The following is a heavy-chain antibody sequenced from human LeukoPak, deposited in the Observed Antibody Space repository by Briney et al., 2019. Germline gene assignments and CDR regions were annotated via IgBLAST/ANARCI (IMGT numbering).Heavy chain of an antibody. D-gene: IGHD2-21*01. CDR2: ISNSGST. Sequence: SETLSLTCTVSGASISSYFWSWLRQPPGKGLEWIGYISNSGSTNYNPSLKSRVTMSVDGSRNQLSLKLTSVTAADTAVYFCARASAYWSGICDYWGQGTLVTVSS. V-gene: IGHV4-59*01. J-gene: IGHJ4*02. CDR1: GASISSYF. CDR3: ARASAYWSGICDY.